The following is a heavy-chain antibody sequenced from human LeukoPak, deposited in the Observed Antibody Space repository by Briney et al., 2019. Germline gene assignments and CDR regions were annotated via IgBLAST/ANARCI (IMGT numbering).Heavy chain of an antibody. Sequence: GGSLRLSCTASGFTFSSYSMNWVRQAPGKGLEWVSSIISSSSYIYYADSMKGRFTISRDNARNSLYLQMNSLRAEDTALYYCAQGLYGAAYWGQGTLVTVSS. CDR2: IISSSSYI. CDR1: GFTFSSYS. V-gene: IGHV3-21*01. CDR3: AQGLYGAAY. J-gene: IGHJ4*02. D-gene: IGHD4-17*01.